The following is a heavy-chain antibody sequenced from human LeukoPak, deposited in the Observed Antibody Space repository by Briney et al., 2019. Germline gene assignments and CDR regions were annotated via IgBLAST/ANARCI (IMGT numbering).Heavy chain of an antibody. CDR2: IKQDGSEK. J-gene: IGHJ4*02. CDR3: AVQRTLWQQVLDH. CDR1: GFTFSGYW. Sequence: GGSLRLSCAVSGFTFSGYWMSWVRQAPGKGLEWVANIKQDGSEKKYVDSVKGRFTISRDNAKNSLYLQMNSLRAEDTAVYYCAVQRTLWQQVLDHWGQGVLVTVSS. D-gene: IGHD6-13*01. V-gene: IGHV3-7*03.